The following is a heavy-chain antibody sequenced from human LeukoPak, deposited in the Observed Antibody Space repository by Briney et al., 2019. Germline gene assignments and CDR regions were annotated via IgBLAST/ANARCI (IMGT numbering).Heavy chain of an antibody. J-gene: IGHJ6*02. CDR1: GGTFSSYT. Sequence: SVKVSCKASGGTFSSYTISWVRQAPGQGREWMGGISPIFGTANYAQKFQGRVTITADESTSTAYMELSSLRSEDTAVYYCARGMEDYYDSSGYYYDYYYYGMDVWGQGTTVTVSS. CDR3: ARGMEDYYDSSGYYYDYYYYGMDV. CDR2: ISPIFGTA. V-gene: IGHV1-69*13. D-gene: IGHD3-22*01.